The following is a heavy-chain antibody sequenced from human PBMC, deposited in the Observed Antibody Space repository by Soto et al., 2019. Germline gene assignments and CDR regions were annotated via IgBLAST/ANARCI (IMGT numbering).Heavy chain of an antibody. Sequence: GGSLRLSCAASGFRMSSHDMSWVRQATGKGLEWVAVISYDGSVEYYGDSVKDRFTISRDNSQHTLFLQMTSLRAEDTAVYYCAKPSEPFRAPYYFDSWGRGTLVTVSS. CDR2: ISYDGSVE. V-gene: IGHV3-30*18. J-gene: IGHJ4*02. CDR3: AKPSEPFRAPYYFDS. CDR1: GFRMSSHD. D-gene: IGHD1-26*01.